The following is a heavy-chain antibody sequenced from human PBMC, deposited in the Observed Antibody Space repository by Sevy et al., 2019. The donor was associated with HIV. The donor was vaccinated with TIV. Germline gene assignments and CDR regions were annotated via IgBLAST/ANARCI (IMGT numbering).Heavy chain of an antibody. J-gene: IGHJ6*03. D-gene: IGHD1-26*01. CDR2: IYYSGST. CDR1: GGSISSGDYY. V-gene: IGHV4-31*03. Sequence: SETLSLTCTVSGGSISSGDYYWSWIRQHPGKGLEWIGYIYYSGSTYYNPSLKSRVTISVDTSKNQFSLKLSSVTAAGTAVYYCARWEASGGFYQPYDYMDVWGKGTTVTVSS. CDR3: ARWEASGGFYQPYDYMDV.